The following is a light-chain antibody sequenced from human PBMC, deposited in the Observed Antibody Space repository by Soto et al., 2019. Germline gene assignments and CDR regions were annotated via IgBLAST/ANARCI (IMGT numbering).Light chain of an antibody. V-gene: IGLV1-40*01. Sequence: QSVLTQPPSVSGAPGQRVTISCTGSSSNIGAGYDVHWYRQLPGTAPKLLIYGNSNRPSGVSDRFSGSKSGTSASLAITGLQAKDEADYYCQSYDSSLSGVVFGGGTKLTVL. CDR3: QSYDSSLSGVV. CDR2: GNS. J-gene: IGLJ2*01. CDR1: SSNIGAGYD.